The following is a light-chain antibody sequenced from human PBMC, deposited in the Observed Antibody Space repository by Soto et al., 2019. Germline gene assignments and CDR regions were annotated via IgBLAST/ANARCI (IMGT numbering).Light chain of an antibody. CDR2: GAS. Sequence: EIVMTQSPATLSVSPGERATLSCRASQSVSSTVAWYQQKPGQAPRLLIYGASTRATGIPARFSGSGSGTEFTLTISSLQSEDFAVYYCQQRKTFGGGTKVDIK. CDR3: QQRKT. CDR1: QSVSST. V-gene: IGKV3-15*01. J-gene: IGKJ4*01.